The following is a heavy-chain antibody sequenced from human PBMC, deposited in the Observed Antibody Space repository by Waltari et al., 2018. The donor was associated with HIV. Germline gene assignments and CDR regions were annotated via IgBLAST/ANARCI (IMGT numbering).Heavy chain of an antibody. CDR3: ARKYSSSWGAPFDY. CDR2: IWYDGSKK. CDR1: GFTLSSYG. J-gene: IGHJ4*02. V-gene: IGHV3-33*01. Sequence: VVQPGRSLRLSCATSGFTLSSYGMHWVRQAPGKGLEWVTVIWYDGSKKYYADSVKGRFTISRDNSKNTLYLQMNSLRIEDTAVYYCARKYSSSWGAPFDYWGQGTLVTVSS. D-gene: IGHD6-13*01.